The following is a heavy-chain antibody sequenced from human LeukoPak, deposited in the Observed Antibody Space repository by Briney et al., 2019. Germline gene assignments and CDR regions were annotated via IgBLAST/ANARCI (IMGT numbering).Heavy chain of an antibody. CDR3: ARDRRRENYFDY. V-gene: IGHV1-8*01. Sequence: ASVKVSCKASGYTFTSYDINWGRQATGQGLEWMGWMNPNSGNTGYAQKFQGRVTMTRNTSISTAYMELSSLRSEDTAVYYCARDRRRENYFDYWGQGTLVTVSS. CDR2: MNPNSGNT. J-gene: IGHJ4*02. CDR1: GYTFTSYD.